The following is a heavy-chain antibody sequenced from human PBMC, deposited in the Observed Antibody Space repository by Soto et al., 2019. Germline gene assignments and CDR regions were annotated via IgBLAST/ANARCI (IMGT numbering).Heavy chain of an antibody. CDR1: GYTFTSYD. V-gene: IGHV1-8*01. CDR2: MNPKSGNT. CDR3: ARGAGFLEPP. J-gene: IGHJ5*02. Sequence: QVQLVQSGAEVKKPGASVKVSCKTSGYTFTSYDINWVRQATGQGLEWMGWMNPKSGNTGYAQSFQGRITMTWNTSISSAYMELSSLRSEDMAVYYCARGAGFLEPPWGQGTLVTVSS. D-gene: IGHD3-3*01.